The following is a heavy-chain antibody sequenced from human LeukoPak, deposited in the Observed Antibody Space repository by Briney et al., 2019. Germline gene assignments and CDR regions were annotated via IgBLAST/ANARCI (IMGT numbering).Heavy chain of an antibody. Sequence: ASVKVSCKASGYTFTGYYTHWVRQAPGQGLEWMGWINPNSGGTNYAQKFQGRVTMTRDTSISTAYMELSRLRSDDTAVYYCARPPRDGYNNFDYWGQGTLVTVSS. CDR2: INPNSGGT. V-gene: IGHV1-2*02. CDR1: GYTFTGYY. J-gene: IGHJ4*02. D-gene: IGHD5-24*01. CDR3: ARPPRDGYNNFDY.